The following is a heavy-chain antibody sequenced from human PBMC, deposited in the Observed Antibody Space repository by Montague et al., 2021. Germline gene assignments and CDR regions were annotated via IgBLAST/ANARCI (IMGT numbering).Heavy chain of an antibody. V-gene: IGHV1-18*01. J-gene: IGHJ3*02. CDR2: ISGYKGNT. CDR3: ARKYQPDDAFDI. D-gene: IGHD2-2*01. Sequence: SVKVSCKASGYSFTSYGITWVRQAPGHGLEWMGWISGYKGNTNYAQKLQDRVTMTTDTSTSTAYMELRSLRSDDTAVYFCARKYQPDDAFDIWGQGTMATVSS. CDR1: GYSFTSYG.